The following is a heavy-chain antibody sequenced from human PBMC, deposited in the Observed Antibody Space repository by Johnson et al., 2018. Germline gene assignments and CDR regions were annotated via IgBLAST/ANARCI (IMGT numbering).Heavy chain of an antibody. Sequence: QVQLVESGAEVKKPGASVKVSCKASGYTFTSYAINWVRQATGPGLEWMGWMNPNSGNTGYAQKFQGRGTMTRNNSLSTAYMELSSLRSEDTAVYYCARGGDTANRWFDPWGQGTLVTVSS. CDR1: GYTFTSYA. V-gene: IGHV1-8*01. CDR2: MNPNSGNT. J-gene: IGHJ5*02. D-gene: IGHD5-18*01. CDR3: ARGGDTANRWFDP.